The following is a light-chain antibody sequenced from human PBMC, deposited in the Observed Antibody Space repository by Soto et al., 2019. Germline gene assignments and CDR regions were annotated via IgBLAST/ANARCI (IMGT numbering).Light chain of an antibody. CDR2: DAS. CDR3: QQYNSYPYT. J-gene: IGKJ2*01. CDR1: QSISGW. Sequence: DIQMTQSPSTLSASVGDRVTITCRAGQSISGWLAWYQQKPGIGPKLLIYDASSLESGVPSRFGGSGSGTEFTLTISSLQADDVATYYCQQYNSYPYTFGRGPSWRSN. V-gene: IGKV1-5*01.